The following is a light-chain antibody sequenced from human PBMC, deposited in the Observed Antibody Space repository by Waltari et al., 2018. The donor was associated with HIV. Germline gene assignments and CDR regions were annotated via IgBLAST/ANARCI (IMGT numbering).Light chain of an antibody. V-gene: IGLV1-44*01. J-gene: IGLJ3*02. CDR1: TSTIAVDS. CDR2: RTT. CDR3: ALWTDTLTGWV. Sequence: QIVLPQPHSASGTPGQRVTISCSAVTSTIAVDSVHCYHHVPGTAPRLPIYRTTQRPSGVPDRFSGSISGTSASLAISGLHYEDDGDYYCALWTDTLTGWVFGGGTKVTVL.